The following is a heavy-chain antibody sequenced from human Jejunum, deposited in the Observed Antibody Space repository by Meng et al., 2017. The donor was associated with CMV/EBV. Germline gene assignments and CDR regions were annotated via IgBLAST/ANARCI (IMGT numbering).Heavy chain of an antibody. CDR1: SDYA. V-gene: IGHV3-30*04. Sequence: SDYALHWVRQAPGKGLEWVSVLQYDGSNENYADSVKGRFTISRDNPKNTLYLQMNSLRPEDTAIYYCARDRGSGSRWYWHFDLWGRGTLVTVSS. CDR2: LQYDGSNE. CDR3: ARDRGSGSRWYWHFDL. D-gene: IGHD6-13*01. J-gene: IGHJ2*01.